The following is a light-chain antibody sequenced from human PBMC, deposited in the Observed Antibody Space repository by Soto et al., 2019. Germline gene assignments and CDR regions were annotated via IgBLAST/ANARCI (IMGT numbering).Light chain of an antibody. Sequence: MVLTHSPATLSLSPGERATLSCRASQSVSSYLAWYQQKPGQAPRLLIYDASNRATGIPDRFSGSGSGTEFTLTISSLQSEDFAVYYCQQYNNWPPAFGQGTKVDIK. J-gene: IGKJ1*01. CDR3: QQYNNWPPA. V-gene: IGKV3D-15*01. CDR2: DAS. CDR1: QSVSSY.